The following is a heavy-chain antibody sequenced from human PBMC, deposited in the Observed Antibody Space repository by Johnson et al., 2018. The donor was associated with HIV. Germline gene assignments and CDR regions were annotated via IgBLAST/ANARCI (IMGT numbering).Heavy chain of an antibody. CDR2: INWNGGST. CDR1: GFTFTNAW. CDR3: ARDFRV. V-gene: IGHV3-20*04. Sequence: VQLVESGGGLVQPGGSLRLSCAASGFTFTNAWMSWVRRASGKGLEWVGRINWNGGSTGYADSVKGRFTISRDNAKNFLYLQMNSLRAEDTALYYCARDFRVWGQGTMVSVSS. J-gene: IGHJ3*01.